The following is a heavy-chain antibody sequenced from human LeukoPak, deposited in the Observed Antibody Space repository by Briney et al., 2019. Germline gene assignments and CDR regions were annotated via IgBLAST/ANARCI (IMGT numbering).Heavy chain of an antibody. Sequence: GGSLRLSCAASGFTFSSYAMSWVRQAPGKGLEWVSAISGSGGSTYYADSVKGRFTISRDNSKNTLYLQMNSLRAEDTAVYYCASYDSSGYYDIYFDYWGQGTLVTVSS. CDR2: ISGSGGST. V-gene: IGHV3-23*01. CDR1: GFTFSSYA. J-gene: IGHJ4*02. CDR3: ASYDSSGYYDIYFDY. D-gene: IGHD3-22*01.